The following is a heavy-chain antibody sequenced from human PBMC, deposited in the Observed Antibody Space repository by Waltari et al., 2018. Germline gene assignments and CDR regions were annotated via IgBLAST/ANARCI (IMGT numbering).Heavy chain of an antibody. D-gene: IGHD3-22*01. CDR3: ARVYYDSSGPGHDAFDI. CDR1: GGSFSGYY. V-gene: IGHV4-34*01. J-gene: IGHJ3*02. CDR2: INHSGST. Sequence: QVQLQQWGAGLLKPSETLSLTCAVYGGSFSGYYWSWIRQPPGKGLEWIGEINHSGSTNYNPSLKSRVTISGDTSKNQFSLKLSSVTAADTAVYYCARVYYDSSGPGHDAFDIWGQGTMVTVSS.